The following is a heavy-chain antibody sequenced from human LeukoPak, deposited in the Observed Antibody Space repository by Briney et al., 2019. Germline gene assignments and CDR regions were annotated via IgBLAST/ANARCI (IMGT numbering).Heavy chain of an antibody. D-gene: IGHD2-2*01. Sequence: GGSLRLFCAASGFTFSSYSMNWVRQAPGKGLEWVSSISSSSSYIYYADSVKRRFTISRDNAKNSLYLQMNRLRAEDTAVYYCARDPRYCSSTSCYRAFDYWGQGTLVTVSS. J-gene: IGHJ4*02. CDR1: GFTFSSYS. V-gene: IGHV3-21*01. CDR3: ARDPRYCSSTSCYRAFDY. CDR2: ISSSSSYI.